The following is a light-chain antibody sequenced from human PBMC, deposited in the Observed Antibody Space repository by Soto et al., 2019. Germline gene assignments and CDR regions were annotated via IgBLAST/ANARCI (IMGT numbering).Light chain of an antibody. V-gene: IGLV4-69*01. Sequence: QSVLTQSPSASASLGASVKLTCTLSSGHSNYAIAWHQQQPEKGPRYLMKLNSDGSHNKGDGIPDRFSGSSSGAERYLTISSLQSEDEADYYCQTWGTAVVFGGGTKLTVL. CDR2: LNSDGSH. CDR1: SGHSNYA. J-gene: IGLJ2*01. CDR3: QTWGTAVV.